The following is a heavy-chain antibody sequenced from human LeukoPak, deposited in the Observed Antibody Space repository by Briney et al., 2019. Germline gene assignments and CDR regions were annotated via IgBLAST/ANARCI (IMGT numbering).Heavy chain of an antibody. CDR1: GFIFSTYW. V-gene: IGHV3-7*01. D-gene: IGHD2-8*01. Sequence: PGGSLRLSCATSGFIFSTYWMTWARLAPGRGLEWVASISDDGIATFYLDSVKGRFTISKDNAKNSVYLQMNSLRADDTAVYYCAREREKTDIMVLFDYWGQGVLVTVSS. CDR3: AREREKTDIMVLFDY. J-gene: IGHJ4*02. CDR2: ISDDGIAT.